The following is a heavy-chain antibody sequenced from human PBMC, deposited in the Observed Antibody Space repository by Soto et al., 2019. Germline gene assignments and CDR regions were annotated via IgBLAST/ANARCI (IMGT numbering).Heavy chain of an antibody. D-gene: IGHD6-13*01. CDR3: AKDLILAANKQQLVTYYFDY. Sequence: GGSLRLSCAASGFTFSSYAMSWVRQAPGKGLEWVSAISGSGGSTYYADSVKGRFTISRDNSKNTLYLQMNSLRAEDTAVYYCAKDLILAANKQQLVTYYFDYWGQGTLVTVSS. J-gene: IGHJ4*02. CDR2: ISGSGGST. CDR1: GFTFSSYA. V-gene: IGHV3-23*01.